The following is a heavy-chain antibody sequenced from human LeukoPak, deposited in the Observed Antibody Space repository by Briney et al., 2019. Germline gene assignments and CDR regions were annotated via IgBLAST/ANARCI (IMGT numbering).Heavy chain of an antibody. Sequence: PGGSLRLSCAASGFPFTNYWMIWVRQAPGKGLEWVANIKQDGSEKYYVDSVKGRFTISRDNAKNSLYLQMNSLRAEDTAVYYCARDYRVYSSSFNYYMDVWGKGTTVTVSS. D-gene: IGHD6-6*01. CDR3: ARDYRVYSSSFNYYMDV. CDR1: GFPFTNYW. J-gene: IGHJ6*03. V-gene: IGHV3-7*01. CDR2: IKQDGSEK.